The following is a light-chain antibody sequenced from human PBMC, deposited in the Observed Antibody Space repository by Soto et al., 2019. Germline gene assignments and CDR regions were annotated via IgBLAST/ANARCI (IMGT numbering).Light chain of an antibody. CDR2: AAS. V-gene: IGKV1-12*01. CDR3: QQANSFPIT. CDR1: QGISSY. J-gene: IGKJ5*01. Sequence: DIPMTQSPSSLSASVGDRVTITCRASQGISSYLAWYQEKPGKAPKLLIYAASNLQSGVPSRFSGSGFGTDFTLTIGSLQPEDVATYYCQQANSFPITFGQGTRLEIK.